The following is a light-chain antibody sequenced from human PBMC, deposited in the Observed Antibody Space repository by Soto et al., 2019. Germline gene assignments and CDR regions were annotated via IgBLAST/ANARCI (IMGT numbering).Light chain of an antibody. V-gene: IGKV3-15*01. Sequence: ILRTQSPATLSVSPGERATLSCRASQSVSNNLAWYQQKPGQAPRLLIYDASTRATGIPSRFSGSGSGTEFLLTISGLESEDFAVYYCQQYNIWPPWTFGQGTKVEFK. CDR3: QQYNIWPPWT. CDR2: DAS. J-gene: IGKJ1*01. CDR1: QSVSNN.